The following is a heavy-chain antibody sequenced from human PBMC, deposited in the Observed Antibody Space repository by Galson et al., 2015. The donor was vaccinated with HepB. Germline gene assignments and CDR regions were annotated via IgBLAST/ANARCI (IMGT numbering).Heavy chain of an antibody. CDR1: GFTFSSYA. Sequence: SLRLSCAASGFTFSSYAMHWVRQAPGKGLEYVSAISSNGGSTYYANSVKGRFTISRDNAKNSLYLQMNSLRAEDTAVYYCARSYCSSTSCYIGVDYWGQGTLVTVSS. J-gene: IGHJ4*02. V-gene: IGHV3-64*01. CDR3: ARSYCSSTSCYIGVDY. D-gene: IGHD2-2*02. CDR2: ISSNGGST.